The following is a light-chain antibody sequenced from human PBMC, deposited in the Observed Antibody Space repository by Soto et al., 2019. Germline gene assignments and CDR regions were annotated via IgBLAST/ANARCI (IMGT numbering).Light chain of an antibody. CDR2: EVS. J-gene: IGLJ2*01. V-gene: IGLV2-14*01. CDR1: ISDVGGYNY. Sequence: QSVLTQPASVFGSPGQSITISCTGTISDVGGYNYVSWYQQHPGKAPKLMIYEVSNRPSGVSNRFSGSKSGNTASLTISGLQAEDEADYYCSSYTSSATPVVYGGGTKLTVL. CDR3: SSYTSSATPVV.